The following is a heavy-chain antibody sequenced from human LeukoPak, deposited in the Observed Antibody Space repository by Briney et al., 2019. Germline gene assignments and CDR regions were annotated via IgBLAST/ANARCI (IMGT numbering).Heavy chain of an antibody. J-gene: IGHJ3*02. Sequence: SETLSLTCTVSGGSISSYYWSWIRQPPGKGLEWIGYIYYSGSTNYNPSLKSRVTISVDTSKNQFSLKLSSVTAADTAVYYCARQALWNKRGAFDIWGQGTMVTVSS. V-gene: IGHV4-59*08. D-gene: IGHD1/OR15-1a*01. CDR1: GGSISSYY. CDR3: ARQALWNKRGAFDI. CDR2: IYYSGST.